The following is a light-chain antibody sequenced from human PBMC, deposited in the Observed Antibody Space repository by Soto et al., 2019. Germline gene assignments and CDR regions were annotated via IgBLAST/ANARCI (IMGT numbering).Light chain of an antibody. Sequence: DIQMTQSPSTLSASVGDRVTITCRASQNIINYLAWYQQKPGKAPKLLIYTASSLETGVPSRFSGSGSGTEFTLPVSSLEPDDFGTYYCQQYNIYPWTFGQGTKVEIK. V-gene: IGKV1-5*03. J-gene: IGKJ1*01. CDR1: QNIINY. CDR2: TAS. CDR3: QQYNIYPWT.